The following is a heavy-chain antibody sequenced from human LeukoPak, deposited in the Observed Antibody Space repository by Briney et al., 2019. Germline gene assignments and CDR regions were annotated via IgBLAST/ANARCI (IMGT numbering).Heavy chain of an antibody. Sequence: GGSLRLSCAASGFTFSSYSMNWVRHAPGKALECVSSISSSSSYIYYADSVKGRFTISRDNAKNSLYLQMNSLRAEDTAVYYCARDLNSGYSYGAEYFQHWGQGTLVTVSS. J-gene: IGHJ1*01. D-gene: IGHD5-18*01. V-gene: IGHV3-21*01. CDR1: GFTFSSYS. CDR2: ISSSSSYI. CDR3: ARDLNSGYSYGAEYFQH.